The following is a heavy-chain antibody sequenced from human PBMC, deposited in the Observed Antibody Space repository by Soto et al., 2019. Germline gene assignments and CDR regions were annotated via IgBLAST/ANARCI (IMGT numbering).Heavy chain of an antibody. V-gene: IGHV3-23*01. Sequence: EAQLLESGGGSVQPGGSLRLSCAASGFSFSNYGLNWVRQAPGKGLEWVSGMSGSTGTTDYADSVKGRFTISRDNSKSMLYLQMNSLGVDDTAVYYCGKGDSGQGGSVYWGQGTLVTVSS. CDR3: GKGDSGQGGSVY. J-gene: IGHJ4*02. D-gene: IGHD3-10*01. CDR2: MSGSTGTT. CDR1: GFSFSNYG.